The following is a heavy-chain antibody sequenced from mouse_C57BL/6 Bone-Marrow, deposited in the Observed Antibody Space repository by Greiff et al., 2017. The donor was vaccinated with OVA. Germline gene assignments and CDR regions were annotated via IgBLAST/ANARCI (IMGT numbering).Heavy chain of an antibody. V-gene: IGHV1-39*01. CDR3: ARCHPYYYGSRDWYFDV. Sequence: VHVKQSGPELVKPGASVKISCKASGYSFTDYNMNWVKQSHGKSLEWIGVINPNYGTTSYNQKFKGKATLTVDQSSSTAYMQLNSLTSEDSAVYYCARCHPYYYGSRDWYFDVWGTGTTVTVSS. D-gene: IGHD1-1*01. CDR2: INPNYGTT. J-gene: IGHJ1*03. CDR1: GYSFTDYN.